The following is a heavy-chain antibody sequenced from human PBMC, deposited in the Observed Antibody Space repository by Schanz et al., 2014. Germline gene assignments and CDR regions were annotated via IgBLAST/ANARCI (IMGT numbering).Heavy chain of an antibody. CDR2: ISYDGSFK. V-gene: IGHV3-33*06. CDR3: AKGRFGELSAFDI. CDR1: GFNFGSHG. J-gene: IGHJ3*02. D-gene: IGHD3-10*01. Sequence: VQLLESGGGLVQPGGSLRLSCAASGFNFGSHGMHWVRQAPGKGLEWVAVISYDGSFKNYADSVKGRFTISRDNSKNTLYLQMNSLRAEDTAVYYCAKGRFGELSAFDIWGQGTMVTVSS.